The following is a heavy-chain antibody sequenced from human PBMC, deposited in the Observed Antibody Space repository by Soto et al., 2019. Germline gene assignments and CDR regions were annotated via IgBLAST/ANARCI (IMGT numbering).Heavy chain of an antibody. J-gene: IGHJ4*02. CDR1: PFRPAVEP. CDR3: PKVNYMLWGGATFVDS. V-gene: IGHV3-23*01. CDR2: VSASRRST. D-gene: IGHD3-3*01. Sequence: GRSLRLSCVASPFRPAVEPLGSLGQAPGKALEWVPVVSASRRSTHYADPVQRRFPSSRDNSRNTLYLQMNSLRGEDTALYFCPKVNYMLWGGATFVDSWGQGT.